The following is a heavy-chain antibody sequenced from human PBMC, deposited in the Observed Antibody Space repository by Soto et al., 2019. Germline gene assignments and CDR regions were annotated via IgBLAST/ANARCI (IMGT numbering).Heavy chain of an antibody. CDR3: ARERDTSGYILAY. D-gene: IGHD3-22*01. J-gene: IGHJ4*02. Sequence: EVQLVESGGGLIQPGGSLRLSCVVSGFSVDNKYMTWVRQAPGKGLEWVSLIYANGRTYYADSVKGRFTISRDNSKNTQYLQMSSPRAEDTAIYYCARERDTSGYILAYWGQGTLVTVSP. CDR2: IYANGRT. CDR1: GFSVDNKY. V-gene: IGHV3-53*01.